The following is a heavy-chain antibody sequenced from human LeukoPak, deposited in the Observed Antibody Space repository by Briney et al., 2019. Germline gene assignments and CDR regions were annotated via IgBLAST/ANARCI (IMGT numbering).Heavy chain of an antibody. CDR2: IYSGGST. CDR3: ARSPYDYVWGSYRSYYFDY. D-gene: IGHD3-16*02. Sequence: GGSLRLSCAASGFTVSSNYMSWVRQAPGKGLEWVSVIYSGGSTYYADSVKGRFTISRDNSKNTLYLQMNSLRAEDTAVYYCARSPYDYVWGSYRSYYFDYWGQGTLVTVSS. V-gene: IGHV3-53*01. CDR1: GFTVSSNY. J-gene: IGHJ4*02.